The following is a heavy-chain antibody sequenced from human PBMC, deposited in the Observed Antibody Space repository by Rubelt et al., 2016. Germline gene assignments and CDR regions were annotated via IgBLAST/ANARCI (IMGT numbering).Heavy chain of an antibody. CDR3: ARRHYGSGSTFDY. V-gene: IGHV4-59*12. J-gene: IGHJ4*02. CDR2: YYSGST. Sequence: YYSGSTNYNPSLKSRVTISVDTSKNQFSLKLSSVTAADTAVYYCARRHYGSGSTFDYWGQGTLVTVSS. D-gene: IGHD3-10*01.